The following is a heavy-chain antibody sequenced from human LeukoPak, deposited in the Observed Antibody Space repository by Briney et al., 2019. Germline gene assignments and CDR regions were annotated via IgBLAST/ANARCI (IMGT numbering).Heavy chain of an antibody. D-gene: IGHD3-22*01. V-gene: IGHV3-23*01. J-gene: IGHJ4*02. CDR3: AKRISHYYDGSGYYDGPPFDY. CDR2: ISGSGGST. Sequence: GGSLRLSCAASGFTFSSYAMSWVRQAPGKGLEWVSAISGSGGSTYYADSVKGRFTISRDNSKNTLYLQMNSLRAEDTAVYYCAKRISHYYDGSGYYDGPPFDYWGQGTLVTVSS. CDR1: GFTFSSYA.